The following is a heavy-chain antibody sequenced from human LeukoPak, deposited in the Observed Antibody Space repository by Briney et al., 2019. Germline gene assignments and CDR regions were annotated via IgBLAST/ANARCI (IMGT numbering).Heavy chain of an antibody. D-gene: IGHD1-26*01. CDR2: ISYDGSNK. CDR1: GFTFSSYA. Sequence: GGSLRLSCAASGFTFSSYALHWVRQAPGKGLEWVAVISYDGSNKYYADSVKGRFTISRDNSKNTLYLQMNSLRAEDTAVYYCARDQSPAWGATASWFDPWGQGTLVTVSS. V-gene: IGHV3-30-3*01. CDR3: ARDQSPAWGATASWFDP. J-gene: IGHJ5*02.